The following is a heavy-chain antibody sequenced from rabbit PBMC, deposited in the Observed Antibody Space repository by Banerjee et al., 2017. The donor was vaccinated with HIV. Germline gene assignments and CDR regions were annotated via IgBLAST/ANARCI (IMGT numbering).Heavy chain of an antibody. Sequence: QSLEESGGDLVKPGASLTLTCTASGFSFSSSVYMCWVRQAPGKGLEWIACIYAGSSGSTYYASWAKGRFTISKTSSTTVTLQMTSLTVADTATYFCARDEYSHGDVVYAGDYFNLWGPGTLVTVS. CDR3: ARDEYSHGDVVYAGDYFNL. V-gene: IGHV1S40*01. CDR1: GFSFSSSVY. D-gene: IGHD6-1*01. CDR2: IYAGSSGST. J-gene: IGHJ4*01.